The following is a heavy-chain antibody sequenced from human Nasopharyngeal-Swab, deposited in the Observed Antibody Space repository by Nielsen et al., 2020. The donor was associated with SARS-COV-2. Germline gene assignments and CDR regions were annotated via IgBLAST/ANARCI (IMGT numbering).Heavy chain of an antibody. J-gene: IGHJ6*02. D-gene: IGHD2-2*02. CDR2: MNPNSGNT. V-gene: IGHV1-8*01. CDR3: ARDRKYCSSTSCYTDGMDV. CDR1: GYTFTSYD. Sequence: ASVKVSCKASGYTFTSYDINWVRQATGQGLEWMGWMNPNSGNTGYAQKFQGRVTMTRNTSISTVYMELSSLRSEDTAVYYCARDRKYCSSTSCYTDGMDVWGQGTTVTVSS.